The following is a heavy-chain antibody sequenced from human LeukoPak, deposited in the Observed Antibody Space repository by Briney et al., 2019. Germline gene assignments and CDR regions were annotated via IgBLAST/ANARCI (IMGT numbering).Heavy chain of an antibody. D-gene: IGHD1-26*01. J-gene: IGHJ4*02. CDR2: ISSSSSYI. CDR3: ARELVGANDY. V-gene: IGHV3-21*01. CDR1: GFTFSSYS. Sequence: PGGSLRLSCAASGFTFSSYSMNWVRQAPGKGREWVSSISSSSSYIYYADSVKGRFTISRDNAKNSLYLQMNSLRAEDTAVYYCARELVGANDYWGQGTLVTVSS.